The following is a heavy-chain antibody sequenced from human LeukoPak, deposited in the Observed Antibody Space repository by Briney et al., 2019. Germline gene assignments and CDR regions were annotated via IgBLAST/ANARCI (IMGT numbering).Heavy chain of an antibody. V-gene: IGHV4-4*07. CDR2: IYTSGST. Sequence: SETLSLTCTVSGGSISSYYWSWIRQPAGKGLEWIGRIYTSGSTNYNPSLKSRVTMSVDTSKNPFSLKLSSVTAADTAVYYCARGRGAYYDSSGYYLKDYFDYWGQGTLVTVSS. J-gene: IGHJ4*02. D-gene: IGHD3-22*01. CDR3: ARGRGAYYDSSGYYLKDYFDY. CDR1: GGSISSYY.